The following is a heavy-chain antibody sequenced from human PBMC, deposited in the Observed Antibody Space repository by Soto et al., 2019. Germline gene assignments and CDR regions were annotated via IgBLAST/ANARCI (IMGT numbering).Heavy chain of an antibody. D-gene: IGHD3-22*01. Sequence: PSETLSLTCAVSGGSISSSNWWSWVRQPPGKGLEWIGEIYHSGSTNYNPSLKSRVTISVDKSKNQFSLKLSSVTAADTAVYYCASTRMLVAPFDYWGQGTLVTVSS. J-gene: IGHJ4*02. CDR1: GGSISSSNW. V-gene: IGHV4-4*02. CDR3: ASTRMLVAPFDY. CDR2: IYHSGST.